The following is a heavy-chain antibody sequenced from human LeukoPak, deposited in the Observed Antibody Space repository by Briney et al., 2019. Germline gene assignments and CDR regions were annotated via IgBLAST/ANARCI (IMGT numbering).Heavy chain of an antibody. CDR2: IYYSGST. V-gene: IGHV4-30-4*01. Sequence: SQTLSLTCTVSGGSISSGDYYWSWIRQPPGKGLEWIGYIYYSGSTYYNPSLKSRVTISVDTSKNQFSLKLSSVTAADTAVYYCARAEISSSSPKFDPWGQGTLVTVSS. CDR3: ARAEISSSSPKFDP. D-gene: IGHD6-13*01. CDR1: GGSISSGDYY. J-gene: IGHJ5*02.